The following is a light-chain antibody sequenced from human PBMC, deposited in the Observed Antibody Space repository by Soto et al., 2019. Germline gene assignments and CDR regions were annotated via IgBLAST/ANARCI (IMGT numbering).Light chain of an antibody. CDR3: QQTGASVWT. J-gene: IGKJ1*01. V-gene: IGKV3-20*01. CDR1: QYVSRSY. CDR2: DAS. Sequence: EIVLTQSPDTLSLSPGERATLSCRASQYVSRSYFAWYQQRSGQTPRLLIYDASRRAIGIPARFSGSGSGTDFTLTIDRLAPEDFAVSYCQQTGASVWTFGQGTTVEVK.